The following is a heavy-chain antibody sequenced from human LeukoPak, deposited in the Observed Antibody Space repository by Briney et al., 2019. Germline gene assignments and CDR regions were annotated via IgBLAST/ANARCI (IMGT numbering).Heavy chain of an antibody. D-gene: IGHD2-2*01. CDR3: ARVDCSSTSCNWFDP. J-gene: IGHJ5*02. CDR2: IYYSGST. Sequence: PSETLSLTCTVSGGSISSSSYYWGWIRQPPGKGLEWIGSIYYSGSTYYNPSLKSRVTISVDTSKNQFSLKLSSVTAADTAVYYCARVDCSSTSCNWFDPWGQGTLVTVSS. V-gene: IGHV4-39*01. CDR1: GGSISSSSYY.